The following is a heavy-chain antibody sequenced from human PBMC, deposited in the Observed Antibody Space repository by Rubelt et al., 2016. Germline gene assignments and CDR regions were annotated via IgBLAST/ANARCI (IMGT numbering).Heavy chain of an antibody. J-gene: IGHJ4*02. D-gene: IGHD6-13*01. CDR3: ARRRLAAEGTGMWDFDC. CDR2: INHSGST. V-gene: IGHV4-34*01. Sequence: QVQLQQWVAGLLKPSETLSLTCAVYGGSFSGYYWSWIRQHPGKGLEWIGEINHSGSTNYNPSLKSRATISTDTSKNQFSLQVNSVTAAETAVYYCARRRLAAEGTGMWDFDCWGQGTLVSVSS. CDR1: GGSFSGYY.